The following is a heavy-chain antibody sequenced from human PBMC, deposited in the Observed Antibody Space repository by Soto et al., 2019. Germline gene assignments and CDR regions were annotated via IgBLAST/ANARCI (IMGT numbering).Heavy chain of an antibody. CDR2: ISSSSSTI. CDR3: ARVGIFVSRYCSGTSCYWYYMDV. CDR1: GFTFSSYS. Sequence: GGSLRLSCAASGFTFSSYSMNWVRQAPGKGLEWVSYISSSSSTIYYADSVKGRFTISRDNAKNSLYLQMNSLRAEDTAVYYCARVGIFVSRYCSGTSCYWYYMDVWGKGTTVTVSS. D-gene: IGHD2-2*01. V-gene: IGHV3-48*01. J-gene: IGHJ6*03.